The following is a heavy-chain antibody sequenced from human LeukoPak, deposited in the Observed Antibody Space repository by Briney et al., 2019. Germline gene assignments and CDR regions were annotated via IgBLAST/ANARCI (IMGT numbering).Heavy chain of an antibody. CDR2: ISSNGGST. J-gene: IGHJ6*03. CDR1: GFTFSSYA. CDR3: ARDSAHGYTYYYYYMGV. V-gene: IGHV3-64*01. D-gene: IGHD5-18*01. Sequence: PGGSLRLSCAASGFTFSSYAMHWVRQAPGKGLEYVSAISSNGGSTYYANSVKGRFTISRDNSKNTLYLQMGSLRAEDMAVYYCARDSAHGYTYYYYYMGVWGKGTTVTVSS.